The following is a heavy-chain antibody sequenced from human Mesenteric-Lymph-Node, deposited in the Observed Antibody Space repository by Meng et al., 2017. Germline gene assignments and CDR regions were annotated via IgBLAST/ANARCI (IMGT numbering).Heavy chain of an antibody. J-gene: IGHJ5*02. CDR3: ARANLLVTMVRGGDWFDP. CDR1: GYTFTSCD. Sequence: ASVKVSCKASGYTFTSCDINWVRQATGQGLEWMGWMNPNSGNTGYAQKFQGRVTITRNTSISTAYMELSSLRSEDTAVYYCARANLLVTMVRGGDWFDPWGQGTLVTVSS. V-gene: IGHV1-8*03. CDR2: MNPNSGNT. D-gene: IGHD3-10*01.